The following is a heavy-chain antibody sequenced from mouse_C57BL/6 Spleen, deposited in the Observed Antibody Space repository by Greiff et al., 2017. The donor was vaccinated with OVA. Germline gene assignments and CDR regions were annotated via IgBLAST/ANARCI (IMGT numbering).Heavy chain of an antibody. CDR2: ISSGGSYN. V-gene: IGHV5-6*01. CDR3: ARHGGPHYFDY. J-gene: IGHJ2*01. CDR1: GFTFSSYG. Sequence: EVMLVESGGDLVKPGGSLKLSCAASGFTFSSYGMSWVRQTPDKRLEWVATISSGGSYNYYPASVTGRFTISRDNAKNTWYRQMSSLKSEDTAMYYCARHGGPHYFDYWGQGTTLTVSS.